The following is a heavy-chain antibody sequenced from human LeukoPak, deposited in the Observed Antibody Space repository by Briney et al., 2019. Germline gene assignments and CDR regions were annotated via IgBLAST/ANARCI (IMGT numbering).Heavy chain of an antibody. CDR1: GGSISSSSYY. Sequence: SETLSLTCTVSGGSISSSSYYWGWIRQPPGKGLEWIGSIYYSGSTYYNPSLKSRVTISVDTSKNQFSLKLSSVTAADTAVYYCARLGFWSGHDYYYGMDVWGQGTTVTVSS. V-gene: IGHV4-39*01. J-gene: IGHJ6*02. D-gene: IGHD3-3*01. CDR3: ARLGFWSGHDYYYGMDV. CDR2: IYYSGST.